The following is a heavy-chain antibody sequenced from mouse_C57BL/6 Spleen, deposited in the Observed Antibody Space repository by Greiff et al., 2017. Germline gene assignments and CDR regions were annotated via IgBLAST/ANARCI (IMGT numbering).Heavy chain of an antibody. Sequence: QVQLKQSGAELVRPGASVTLSCKASGYTFTDYEMHWVKQTPVHGLEWIGAIDPETGGTAYNQKFKGKAILTADKSSSTAYMELRSLTSEDSAVYYCTRWGGYFDYWGQGTTLTVSS. CDR3: TRWGGYFDY. CDR1: GYTFTDYE. CDR2: IDPETGGT. J-gene: IGHJ2*01. V-gene: IGHV1-15*01.